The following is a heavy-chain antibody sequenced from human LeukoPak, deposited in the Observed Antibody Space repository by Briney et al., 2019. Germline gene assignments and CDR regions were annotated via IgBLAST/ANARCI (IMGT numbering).Heavy chain of an antibody. CDR1: GYTFTSYD. D-gene: IGHD3-16*01. J-gene: IGHJ6*03. Sequence: ASVKVSCKASGYTFTSYDINWVRHATGQGIEWMGWMNPNSGNTGYAQKFQGRVTITRNTSISTAYMELSSLRSEDTAVYYCARGRYDYVWGRHYGYYYCMDVWGKGTTVTVSS. CDR3: ARGRYDYVWGRHYGYYYCMDV. CDR2: MNPNSGNT. V-gene: IGHV1-8*03.